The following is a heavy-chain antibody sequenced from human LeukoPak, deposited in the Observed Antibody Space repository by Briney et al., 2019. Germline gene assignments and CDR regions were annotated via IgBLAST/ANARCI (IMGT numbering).Heavy chain of an antibody. Sequence: PSETLSLTCTVSGGSISSGSYYWSWIRQPAGKGLEWIGRIYTSGGTNYNPSLKSRVTISVDTSKNQFSLKLSSVTAADTAVYYCAREMAAAGTGLYFDYWGQGTLVTVSS. CDR3: AREMAAAGTGLYFDY. V-gene: IGHV4-61*02. CDR2: IYTSGGT. CDR1: GGSISSGSYY. D-gene: IGHD6-13*01. J-gene: IGHJ4*02.